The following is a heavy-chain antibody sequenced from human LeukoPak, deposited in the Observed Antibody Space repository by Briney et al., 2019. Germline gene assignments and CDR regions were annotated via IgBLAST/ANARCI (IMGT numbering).Heavy chain of an antibody. Sequence: SETLSLTCTVSGGSISSGGYYWSWIRQHPGKGLKWIGYIYYSGSTYYNPSLKSRVTISVDTSKNQFSLKLSSVTAADTAVYYCARGQDYYDSSGYYYFDYRGQGTLVTVSS. CDR3: ARGQDYYDSSGYYYFDY. CDR2: IYYSGST. D-gene: IGHD3-22*01. J-gene: IGHJ4*02. V-gene: IGHV4-31*03. CDR1: GGSISSGGYY.